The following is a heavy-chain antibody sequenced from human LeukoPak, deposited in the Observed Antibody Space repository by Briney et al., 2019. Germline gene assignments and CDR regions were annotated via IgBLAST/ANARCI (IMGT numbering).Heavy chain of an antibody. J-gene: IGHJ6*03. V-gene: IGHV3-21*01. CDR1: GFTFSSYA. CDR2: ISTSSSYI. CDR3: ARGMATIDGYYYYMDV. Sequence: PGGSLRLSCAASGFTFSSYAMHWVRQAPGKGLEWVSSISTSSSYIYYADSVKGRFTISRDNAKNSLYLQMNSLRAEDTALYYCARGMATIDGYYYYMDVWGKGTTVTVSS. D-gene: IGHD5-24*01.